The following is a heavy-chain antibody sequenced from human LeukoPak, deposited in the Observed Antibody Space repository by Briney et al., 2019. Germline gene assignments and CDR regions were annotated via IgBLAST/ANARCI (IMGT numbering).Heavy chain of an antibody. J-gene: IGHJ4*02. CDR3: ARSIVVVMGFAFDY. CDR1: GGSISSSSHY. D-gene: IGHD3-22*01. V-gene: IGHV4-39*07. Sequence: SETLSLTCTVSGGSISSSSHYWGWIRQPPGKGLEWIGSIYYSGSTYYNPSLKSRVTISVDTSKNQFSLKLSSVTAADTAVYYCARSIVVVMGFAFDYWGQGTLVTVSS. CDR2: IYYSGST.